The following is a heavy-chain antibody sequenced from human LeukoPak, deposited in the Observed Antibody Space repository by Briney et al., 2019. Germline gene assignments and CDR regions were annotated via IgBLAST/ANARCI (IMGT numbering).Heavy chain of an antibody. D-gene: IGHD5-12*01. CDR3: ARQGDIATGFDY. CDR2: IWYDGSNK. V-gene: IGHV3-33*01. Sequence: GGSLRLSCAASGFTFSSYGMHWVRQAPGEGLEWVAVIWYDGSNKYYADSVKGRFTISRDNSKNTLYLQMNSLRAEDTAVYYCARQGDIATGFDYWGQGTLVTVSS. J-gene: IGHJ4*02. CDR1: GFTFSSYG.